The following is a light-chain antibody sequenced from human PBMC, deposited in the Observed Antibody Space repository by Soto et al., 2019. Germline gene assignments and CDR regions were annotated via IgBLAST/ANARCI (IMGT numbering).Light chain of an antibody. CDR3: QQYNNWPPLT. J-gene: IGKJ4*01. Sequence: IVMTQSPATLSVSPGERATLSCRAGQSVSSSYLAWYQQKPGQAPRLLIYGASSRATGIPDRFSGSGSGTDFTLTISRLEPEDFAVYYCQQYNNWPPLTFGGGTKVDIK. CDR1: QSVSSSY. CDR2: GAS. V-gene: IGKV3-20*01.